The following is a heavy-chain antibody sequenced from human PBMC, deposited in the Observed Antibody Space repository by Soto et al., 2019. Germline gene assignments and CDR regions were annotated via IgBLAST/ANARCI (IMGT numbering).Heavy chain of an antibody. Sequence: PSKTLSLRWTVSGGSTTRAGCCWSWIRPQPGKGLECIGYIYYSGSTYYNPSLKSRVTISVDTSKNQFSLKLSSVTAADTAVYYCARKVGDYGDYGLDYYHYYMDVWGKGTTVTVSS. CDR1: GGSTTRAGCC. V-gene: IGHV4-31*02. J-gene: IGHJ6*03. CDR3: ARKVGDYGDYGLDYYHYYMDV. D-gene: IGHD4-17*01. CDR2: IYYSGST.